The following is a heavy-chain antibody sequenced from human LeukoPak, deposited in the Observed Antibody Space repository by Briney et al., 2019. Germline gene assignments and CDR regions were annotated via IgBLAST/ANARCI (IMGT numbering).Heavy chain of an antibody. Sequence: SVKVSCKASGGTFSSYAISWVRQAPGQGLEWMGRIIPIFGTANYAQKFQGRVTITTDESTSTAYMELSSLRSEDTAVYYCARVPEWTYAFDIWGQETMVTVSS. J-gene: IGHJ3*02. V-gene: IGHV1-69*05. D-gene: IGHD3-3*01. CDR1: GGTFSSYA. CDR3: ARVPEWTYAFDI. CDR2: IIPIFGTA.